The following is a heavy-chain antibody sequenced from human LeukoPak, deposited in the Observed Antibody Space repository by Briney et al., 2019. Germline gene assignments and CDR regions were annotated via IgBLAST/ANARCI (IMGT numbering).Heavy chain of an antibody. CDR3: GSLGIAAAGPSSYYYYYRTS. CDR1: GGSISSGSYY. CDR2: IYASGST. Sequence: SETLSLTCTVSGGSISSGSYYWSWIRRPPGKGLEWIGRIYASGSTNYNPSLKSRVTISVDTSKNQFSLKLSSVTAADTAVYYCGSLGIAAAGPSSYYYYYRTSGAKGPRSPSP. J-gene: IGHJ6*03. V-gene: IGHV4-61*02. D-gene: IGHD6-13*01.